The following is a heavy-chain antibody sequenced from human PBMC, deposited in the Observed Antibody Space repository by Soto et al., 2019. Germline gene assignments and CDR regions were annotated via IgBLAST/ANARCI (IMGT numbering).Heavy chain of an antibody. J-gene: IGHJ4*02. Sequence: ASVKVSCKAAGYTFNTYGITWVRQAPGHGLEWVAGIDVPNGNTNYAQKLQGRITVTTDTSTSTAYMELTGLTSDDTAVYHCARDSVSGADFWSAYSGGFFDYWGQGTLVTVSS. D-gene: IGHD3-3*01. V-gene: IGHV1-18*04. CDR2: IDVPNGNT. CDR1: GYTFNTYG. CDR3: ARDSVSGADFWSAYSGGFFDY.